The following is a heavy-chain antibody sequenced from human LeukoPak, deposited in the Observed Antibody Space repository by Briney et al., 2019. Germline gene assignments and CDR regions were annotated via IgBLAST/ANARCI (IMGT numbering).Heavy chain of an antibody. Sequence: PSETLSLTCTVSGGSVSVGDTYWSWLRQPPGEGLEWIGYTYYTGSTSYNPSLKSRVSISVDTSNNQFSLKLKSVTAADAALYFCARGRYYDSLTGSERGAFDVWGQGTMVTVSS. CDR3: ARGRYYDSLTGSERGAFDV. J-gene: IGHJ3*01. V-gene: IGHV4-61*08. CDR1: GGSVSVGDTY. CDR2: TYYTGST. D-gene: IGHD3-9*01.